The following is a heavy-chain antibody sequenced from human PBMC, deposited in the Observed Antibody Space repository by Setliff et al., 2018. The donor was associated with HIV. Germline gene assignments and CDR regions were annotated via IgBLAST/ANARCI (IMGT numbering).Heavy chain of an antibody. Sequence: SETLSLTCSVSGVSITTDGYYWSWIRHYPGKGLEWIGYMYHSGSTYYNASLASRLIMSLDPSKNQFSLKLNSMTAADTAMYYCAGGRYFRDIRDSRFDFWGQGMLVTSP. CDR2: MYHSGST. J-gene: IGHJ4*02. CDR3: AGGRYFRDIRDSRFDF. D-gene: IGHD3-9*01. V-gene: IGHV4-31*03. CDR1: GVSITTDGYY.